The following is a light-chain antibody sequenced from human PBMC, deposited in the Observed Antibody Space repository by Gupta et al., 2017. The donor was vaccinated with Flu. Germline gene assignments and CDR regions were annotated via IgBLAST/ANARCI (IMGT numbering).Light chain of an antibody. CDR2: AAS. CDR1: QSISKY. CDR3: QQSYSAPHT. J-gene: IGKJ4*01. V-gene: IGKV1-39*01. Sequence: DIQMTQSPSSLSASIGDRVTITCRATQSISKYLNWYQQKPGKAPKLLIYAASNLQSGVPSRFSGSGSGTDFTLTISILQPEDFATFYCQQSYSAPHTVGGGTKVEIK.